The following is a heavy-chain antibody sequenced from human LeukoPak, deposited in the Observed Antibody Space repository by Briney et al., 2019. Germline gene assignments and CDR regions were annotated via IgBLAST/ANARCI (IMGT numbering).Heavy chain of an antibody. CDR2: ISSGGNYI. CDR3: ARGYSSTWATGY. D-gene: IGHD6-13*01. Sequence: GGSLRLSCAASGLTFSSYSMTWVRQAPGKGLQWVSSISSGGNYIYYADSLKGRFTISRDNAKNSMYLQMNSLRVEDTAVYYCARGYSSTWATGYWGQGTQVTVSS. V-gene: IGHV3-21*01. J-gene: IGHJ4*02. CDR1: GLTFSSYS.